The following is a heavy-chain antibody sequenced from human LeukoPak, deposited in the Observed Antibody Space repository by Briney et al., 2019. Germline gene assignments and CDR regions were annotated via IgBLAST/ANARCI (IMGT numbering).Heavy chain of an antibody. CDR2: IKSKNDGATT. Sequence: GGSLRLSCAVSEFNFDIAWMNWVRQAPGEGLEWVGRIKSKNDGATTDYAAPVRGRFTISIDDSKNTLYLQMNNLKTEDTAVYYCVSRDAYEPHYFIDVWGKGTTVTVSS. CDR3: VSRDAYEPHYFIDV. V-gene: IGHV3-15*01. D-gene: IGHD5-24*01. CDR1: EFNFDIAW. J-gene: IGHJ6*03.